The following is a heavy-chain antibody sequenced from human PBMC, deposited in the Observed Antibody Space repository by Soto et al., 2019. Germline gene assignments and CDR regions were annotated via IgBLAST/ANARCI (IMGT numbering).Heavy chain of an antibody. Sequence: SQTLSLTCAISGDSVPSNNAAWNWIRQSPSRGLEWLGRTYYRSKWYNDYAVSVKSRITINPDTSKNQFSLQLNSVTPEDTAVYYCARGVAAPTWGNDYGMDVWGQGTTVTVSS. D-gene: IGHD6-19*01. CDR2: TYYRSKWYN. CDR1: GDSVPSNNAA. CDR3: ARGVAAPTWGNDYGMDV. J-gene: IGHJ6*02. V-gene: IGHV6-1*01.